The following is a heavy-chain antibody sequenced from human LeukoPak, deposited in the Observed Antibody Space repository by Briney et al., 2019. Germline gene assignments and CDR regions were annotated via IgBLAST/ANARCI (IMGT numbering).Heavy chain of an antibody. D-gene: IGHD6-13*01. CDR3: ARDQAAGTGIDY. CDR2: INHSGST. CDR1: GGSISSGSYY. J-gene: IGHJ4*02. V-gene: IGHV4-61*01. Sequence: PSQTLSLTCTVSGGSISSGSYYWTWIRQPPGKGLEWIGEINHSGSTNYNPSLKSRVTISVDTSKNQFSLKLSSVTAADTAVYYCARDQAAGTGIDYWGQGTLVTVSS.